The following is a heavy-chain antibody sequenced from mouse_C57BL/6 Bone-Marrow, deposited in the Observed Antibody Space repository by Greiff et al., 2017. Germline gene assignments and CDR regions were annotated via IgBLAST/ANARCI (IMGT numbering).Heavy chain of an antibody. CDR3: ARGHDYGLNY. D-gene: IGHD2-4*01. J-gene: IGHJ4*01. CDR1: GYSITSGYY. Sequence: EVQLQESGPGLVKPSQSLSLTCSVTGYSITSGYYWNWIRQFPGNKLEWMGYISYDGSNNYNPSLKNRISITRDTSKNQFFLKLNSVTTEDTATYYCARGHDYGLNYWGQGTSVTVSS. V-gene: IGHV3-6*01. CDR2: ISYDGSN.